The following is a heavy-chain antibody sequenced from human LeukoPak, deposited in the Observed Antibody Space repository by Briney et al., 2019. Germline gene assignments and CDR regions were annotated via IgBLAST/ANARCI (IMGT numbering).Heavy chain of an antibody. V-gene: IGHV1-2*02. J-gene: IGHJ4*02. CDR3: ARTWGVEMATISTIDY. CDR2: INPNSGVT. D-gene: IGHD5-24*01. Sequence: AASVKVSCKASGYTFTGYFMHWVRQAPGQGLEWLGWINPNSGVTNYAQKFQGRVTMARDTSISTAYMELSRLRSDDTAVYYCARTWGVEMATISTIDYWGQGTLVTVSS. CDR1: GYTFTGYF.